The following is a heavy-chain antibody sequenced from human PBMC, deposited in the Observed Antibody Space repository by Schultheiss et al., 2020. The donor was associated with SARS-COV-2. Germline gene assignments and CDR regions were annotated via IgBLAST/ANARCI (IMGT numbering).Heavy chain of an antibody. CDR3: AKEVGSGWYKYYFDY. D-gene: IGHD6-19*01. J-gene: IGHJ4*02. V-gene: IGHV3-30*18. CDR2: ISYDGSNK. CDR1: GFTFSSYG. Sequence: TCAASGFTFSSYGMHWVRQAPGKGLEWVAVISYDGSNKYYADSVKGRFTISRDNSKNTLYLQMNSLRAEDTAEYYCAKEVGSGWYKYYFDYWGQGTLVTVSS.